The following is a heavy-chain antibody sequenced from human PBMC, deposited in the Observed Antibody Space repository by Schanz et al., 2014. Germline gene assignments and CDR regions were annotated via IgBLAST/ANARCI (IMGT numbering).Heavy chain of an antibody. J-gene: IGHJ3*01. CDR1: GITFSGYS. Sequence: EVQLVESGGGLAQPGGSLRLSCAASGITFSGYSMNWVRQAPGKGLEWVSYISGSSSTKYYADSVKGRFTISRDNGKKYLYWKKNTLRAEETSGYWCGRDYEGAFSSHRHDAFDVWGQGTVVTVSS. CDR3: GRDYEGAFSSHRHDAFDV. D-gene: IGHD3-16*01. CDR2: ISGSSSTK. V-gene: IGHV3-48*01.